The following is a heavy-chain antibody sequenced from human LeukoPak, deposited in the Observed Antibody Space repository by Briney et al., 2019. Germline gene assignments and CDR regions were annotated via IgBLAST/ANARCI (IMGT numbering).Heavy chain of an antibody. Sequence: PSETLSLTCTASGASITSYHWSWIRQPPGKGLEWIGRIFYSGNTDYNPSLKSRLTMSIDTSNNQFSLKLSSVTAADTAADYYARDPHWGQGTMVTVSS. CDR2: IFYSGNT. J-gene: IGHJ4*02. CDR3: ARDPH. CDR1: GASITSYH. V-gene: IGHV4-4*07.